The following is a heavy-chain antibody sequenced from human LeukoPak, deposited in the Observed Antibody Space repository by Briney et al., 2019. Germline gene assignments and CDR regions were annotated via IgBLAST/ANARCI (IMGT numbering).Heavy chain of an antibody. J-gene: IGHJ5*02. CDR2: ISSSSSYT. CDR1: GFTFSDYY. D-gene: IGHD3-10*01. CDR3: VRGRGSYGWFDP. V-gene: IGHV3-11*06. Sequence: PGGSLRLSCAASGFTFSDYYMSWIRQAPGKGLEWVSYISSSSSYTNYADSVKGRFTISRDNAKNSLYLQMNSLRAEDTAVYYCVRGRGSYGWFDPWGQGTLVTVSS.